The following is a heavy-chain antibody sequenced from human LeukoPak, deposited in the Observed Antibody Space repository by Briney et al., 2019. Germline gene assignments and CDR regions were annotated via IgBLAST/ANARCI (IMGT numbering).Heavy chain of an antibody. V-gene: IGHV4-38-2*02. J-gene: IGHJ4*02. CDR3: ARQVDYYFDY. CDR1: GFSISSAYY. CDR2: IYTSGST. D-gene: IGHD3-9*01. Sequence: SETLSLTCSVSGFSISSAYYWGWIRQPPGKGLEWIGFIYTSGSTNYNPSLKSRVTISVDTSKNQFSLKLSSVTAADTAVYYCARQVDYYFDYWGQGTLVTVSS.